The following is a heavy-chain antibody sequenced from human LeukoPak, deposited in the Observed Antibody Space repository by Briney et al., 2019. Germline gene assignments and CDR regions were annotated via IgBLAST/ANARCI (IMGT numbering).Heavy chain of an antibody. CDR2: INHSGST. CDR3: ARRRTYYYDSSGYYPFDY. CDR1: GGSISSYY. D-gene: IGHD3-22*01. J-gene: IGHJ4*02. Sequence: SETLSLTCTVSGGSISSYYWSWVRQPPGKGLEWIGEINHSGSTNYNPSLKSRVTISVDTSKNQFSLKLSSVTAADTAVYYCARRRTYYYDSSGYYPFDYWGQGTLVTVSS. V-gene: IGHV4-34*01.